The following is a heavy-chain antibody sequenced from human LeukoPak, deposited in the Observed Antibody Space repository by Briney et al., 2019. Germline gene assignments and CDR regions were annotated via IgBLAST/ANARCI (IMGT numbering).Heavy chain of an antibody. CDR1: GFTFRKYW. J-gene: IGHJ4*02. CDR3: ARPELPGWSVFFDF. CDR2: KNQDGSET. V-gene: IGHV3-7*01. Sequence: GGSLRLSCAPSGFTFRKYWMSWARQAPGKRLEWVANKNQDGSETYYAGSVKGRFTISRDNAEKSLSLQMNSLRAEDTAVYYCARPELPGWSVFFDFWGLGTLVTVSS. D-gene: IGHD2-15*01.